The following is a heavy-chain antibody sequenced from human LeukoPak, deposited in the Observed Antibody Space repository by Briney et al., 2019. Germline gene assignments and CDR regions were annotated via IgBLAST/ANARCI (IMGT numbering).Heavy chain of an antibody. V-gene: IGHV1-8*03. Sequence: ASVKVSCKASGYTYTSYDINWVRQATGQGLEWMGWMNPNSGNTGYAQKFQGRVTITRNTSISTAYMELSSLRSEDTAVYYCARSYGGADAFDIWGQGTMVTVSS. CDR1: GYTYTSYD. D-gene: IGHD5-18*01. J-gene: IGHJ3*02. CDR2: MNPNSGNT. CDR3: ARSYGGADAFDI.